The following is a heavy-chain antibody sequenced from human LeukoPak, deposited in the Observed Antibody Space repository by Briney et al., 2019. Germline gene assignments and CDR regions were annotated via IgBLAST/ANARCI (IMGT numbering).Heavy chain of an antibody. Sequence: GGSLRLSCTASGFTFGDYAMSWFHQAPGKGLEWVGFIRSKAYGGTTEYAASVKGRFTISRDDSKSIAYLQMNSLKTEDTAVYYCTRARGYSYGYPDYWGQGTLVTVSS. J-gene: IGHJ4*02. CDR1: GFTFGDYA. CDR2: IRSKAYGGTT. D-gene: IGHD5-18*01. V-gene: IGHV3-49*03. CDR3: TRARGYSYGYPDY.